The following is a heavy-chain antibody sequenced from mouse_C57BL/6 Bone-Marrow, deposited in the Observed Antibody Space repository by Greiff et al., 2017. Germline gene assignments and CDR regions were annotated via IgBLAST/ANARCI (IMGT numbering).Heavy chain of an antibody. CDR3: ARDWDDLDY. Sequence: VKLQQSGAEPVKPGASVKISCKVSGYAFSTYWMNWVKQRPGKGLEWIGQIYPGDGDTNYNGKFKGKATLTADKSSSTAYLQLSSLTSRDSSVDFCARDWDDLDYWGQGTTLTVSS. CDR2: IYPGDGDT. CDR1: GYAFSTYW. V-gene: IGHV1-80*01. J-gene: IGHJ2*01. D-gene: IGHD4-1*01.